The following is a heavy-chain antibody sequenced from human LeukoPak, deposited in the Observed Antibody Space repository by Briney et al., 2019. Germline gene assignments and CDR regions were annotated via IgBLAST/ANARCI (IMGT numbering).Heavy chain of an antibody. CDR3: ARGGGDILTGYYPYYYYYMDV. Sequence: SETLSLTCTVSGGSISSYYWSWIRQPAGKGLEWIGRIYTSGSTNYNPSLKSRVTMSVDTSKNQFSLKLSSVTAADTAVYYCARGGGDILTGYYPYYYYYMDVWGKGTTVTISS. CDR1: GGSISSYY. D-gene: IGHD3-9*01. J-gene: IGHJ6*03. V-gene: IGHV4-4*07. CDR2: IYTSGST.